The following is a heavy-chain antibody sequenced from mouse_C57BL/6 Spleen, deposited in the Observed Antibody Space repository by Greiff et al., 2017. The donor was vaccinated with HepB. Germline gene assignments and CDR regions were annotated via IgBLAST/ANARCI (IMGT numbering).Heavy chain of an antibody. CDR1: GYTFTDYY. CDR3: AREIYYGSSYYAMDY. J-gene: IGHJ4*01. D-gene: IGHD1-1*01. V-gene: IGHV1-76*01. Sequence: QVQLQQSGAELVRPGASVKLSCKASGYTFTDYYINWVKQRPGQGLEWIASIYPGSGNTYYNEKFKGKATLTAEKSSSTAYMQLSSLTSEDSAVYFCAREIYYGSSYYAMDYWGQGTSVTVSS. CDR2: IYPGSGNT.